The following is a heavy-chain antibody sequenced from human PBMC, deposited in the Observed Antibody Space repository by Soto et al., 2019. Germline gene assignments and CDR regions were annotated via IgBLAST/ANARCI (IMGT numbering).Heavy chain of an antibody. V-gene: IGHV3-53*01. CDR1: GFTVSSNY. CDR3: ARDSSGWYNYYGMDV. D-gene: IGHD6-19*01. Sequence: GGSLRLSCAASGFTVSSNYMSWVRQAPGKGLEWVPVIYSGGSTYYADSVKGRFTISRDNSKNTLYLQMNSLRAEDTTVYYCARDSSGWYNYYGMDVWGQGTTVTVT. CDR2: IYSGGST. J-gene: IGHJ6*02.